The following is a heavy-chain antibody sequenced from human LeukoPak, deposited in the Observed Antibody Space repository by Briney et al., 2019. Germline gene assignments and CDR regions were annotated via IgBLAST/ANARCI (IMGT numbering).Heavy chain of an antibody. Sequence: PGGSLRLSCAASGFTFSDYYMSWIRQAPGKGLEWVSYISSSSSYIYYADSVKGRFTISRDNAKNSLYLQMNSLRAEDTAVYYCAREAVAGAFDIWGQGTMVTVSS. V-gene: IGHV3-11*06. D-gene: IGHD6-19*01. CDR1: GFTFSDYY. J-gene: IGHJ3*02. CDR3: AREAVAGAFDI. CDR2: ISSSSSYI.